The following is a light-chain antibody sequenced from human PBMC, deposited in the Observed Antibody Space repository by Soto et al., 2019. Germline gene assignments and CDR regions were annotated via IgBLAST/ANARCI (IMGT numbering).Light chain of an antibody. CDR2: QAS. Sequence: DIQMTQSPSTLSASLGDRVTLTCRASQSLNSELACYHQKPGKAPNLLISQASSLKGGVPSRFTGTGSGTEFTFTTSSLQPGESATYYCQQYNDYPLTFGGGTKVEIK. CDR1: QSLNSE. CDR3: QQYNDYPLT. J-gene: IGKJ4*01. V-gene: IGKV1-5*03.